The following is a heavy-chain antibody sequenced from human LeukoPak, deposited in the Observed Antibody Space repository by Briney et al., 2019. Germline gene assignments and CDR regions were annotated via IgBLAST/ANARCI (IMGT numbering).Heavy chain of an antibody. D-gene: IGHD2-15*01. CDR3: ARGDLGYCSGGSCYGDWFDP. J-gene: IGHJ5*02. CDR1: GGSFSGYY. Sequence: SETLSLTCAVYGGSFSGYYWSWIRQPPGKGLEWIGEINHSGSTNYNPSLKSRVTISVDTSKNQFPLKLSSVTAADTAVYYCARGDLGYCSGGSCYGDWFDPWGQGTLVTVSS. V-gene: IGHV4-34*01. CDR2: INHSGST.